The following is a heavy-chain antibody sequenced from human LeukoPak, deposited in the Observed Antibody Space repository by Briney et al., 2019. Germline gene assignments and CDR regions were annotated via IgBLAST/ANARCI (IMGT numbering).Heavy chain of an antibody. Sequence: GGSLRLSCAASGFTFDDYAMYCVRQAPGKGLEWVSGISWNSDKTAYADSVKGRFTISRDNAKNSLYLQMNSLRVEDTAFYYCAKVGGNSYGPPDYWGQGTLVTVSS. CDR3: AKVGGNSYGPPDY. CDR1: GFTFDDYA. D-gene: IGHD5-18*01. CDR2: ISWNSDKT. J-gene: IGHJ4*02. V-gene: IGHV3-9*01.